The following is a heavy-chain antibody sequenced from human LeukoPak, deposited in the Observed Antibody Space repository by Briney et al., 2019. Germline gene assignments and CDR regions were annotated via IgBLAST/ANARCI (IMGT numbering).Heavy chain of an antibody. CDR1: GYTFTGYY. CDR3: ASSGGNCLGFDY. V-gene: IGHV1-2*02. CDR2: INPNSGGT. D-gene: IGHD4-23*01. J-gene: IGHJ4*02. Sequence: ASVKVSCKASGYTFTGYYMHWVRQAPGQGLGWMGWINPNSGGTNYEQKFQGRVTMTTDTSISTAYMELSRLRSDDTAVYYCASSGGNCLGFDYWGQGHVVPVSS.